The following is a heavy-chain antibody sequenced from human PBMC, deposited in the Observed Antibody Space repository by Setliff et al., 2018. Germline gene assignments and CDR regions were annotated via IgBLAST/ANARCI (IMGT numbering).Heavy chain of an antibody. CDR2: IYTTWST. V-gene: IGHV4-4*07. D-gene: IGHD3-3*01. CDR1: GGSISSHY. J-gene: IGHJ6*03. CDR3: ARMSGFLYMDV. Sequence: KASETLSLTCTVSGGSISSHYWNWIRQPAGKGLEWIGRIYTTWSTNYNPSLKSRVTISLDTSKSQFFLKLNSVTAADTAVYYCARMSGFLYMDVWGKGTPVTVSS.